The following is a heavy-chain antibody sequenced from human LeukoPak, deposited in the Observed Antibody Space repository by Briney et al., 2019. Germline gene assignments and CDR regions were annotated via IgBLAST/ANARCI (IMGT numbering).Heavy chain of an antibody. D-gene: IGHD3-10*01. V-gene: IGHV3-49*04. CDR1: GFTFGDYA. CDR3: ARDRSGSYPLPYYFDY. Sequence: GGSLRLSCTGSGFTFGDYAMNWVRQAPGKGLEWVGFIRSKAYGGTPEYAASVKGRFTISRDDSKSIAYLQMNSLKTEDTAVYYCARDRSGSYPLPYYFDYWGQGTLVTVSS. CDR2: IRSKAYGGTP. J-gene: IGHJ4*02.